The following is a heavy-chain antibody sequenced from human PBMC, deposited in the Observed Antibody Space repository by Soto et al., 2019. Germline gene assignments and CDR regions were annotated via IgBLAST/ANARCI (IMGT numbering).Heavy chain of an antibody. CDR1: GGSISSYY. CDR3: ARGLAAAGLFGFGP. Sequence: PSETLSLTCTVSGGSISSYYWSWIRQPPGKGLEWIGYIYYSGSTNYNPSLKSRVTIPVDTSKNQFSLKLSSVTAADTAVYYCARGLAAAGLFGFGPCGQGTLVTVSS. V-gene: IGHV4-59*08. CDR2: IYYSGST. J-gene: IGHJ5*02. D-gene: IGHD6-13*01.